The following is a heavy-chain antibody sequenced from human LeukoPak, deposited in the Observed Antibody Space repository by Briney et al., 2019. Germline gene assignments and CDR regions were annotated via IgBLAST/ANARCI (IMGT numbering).Heavy chain of an antibody. CDR3: ARVMRFLERLPPYDAFDS. CDR1: GFTFSDYY. Sequence: GGSLRLSCSASGFTFSDYYMSWVRQAPGKGLEWVSYSSSSGSTIYYADSVKGRFTISRDNAKNSLYLQMNSLRAEDPAVYYGARVMRFLERLPPYDAFDSWGQGTMVTVSS. CDR2: SSSSGSTI. J-gene: IGHJ3*02. D-gene: IGHD3-3*01. V-gene: IGHV3-11*01.